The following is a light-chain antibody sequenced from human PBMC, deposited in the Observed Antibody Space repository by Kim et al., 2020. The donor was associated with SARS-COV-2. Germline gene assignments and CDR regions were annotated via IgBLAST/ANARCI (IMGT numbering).Light chain of an antibody. CDR1: QSLLHSNGYNY. CDR2: LGS. Sequence: EPASISCRSSQSLLHSNGYNYLDWYLQKPGQSPQLLIYLGSNRASGVPDRFSGSGSGTDFTLKISRVEAEDVGVYYCMQALQRITFGQGTRLEIK. J-gene: IGKJ5*01. V-gene: IGKV2-28*01. CDR3: MQALQRIT.